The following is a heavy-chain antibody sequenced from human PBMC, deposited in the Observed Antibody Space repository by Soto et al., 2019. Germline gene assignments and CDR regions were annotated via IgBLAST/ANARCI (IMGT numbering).Heavy chain of an antibody. Sequence: QAGGSLRLSCAASGFTFSSYGMHWVRQAPGKGLEWVALVSYHGTNKYYGDSVNGRFTISRDNSKNTLYLQMNSLRAEDTAVYYCARGLPYDSSGYFFDYWGQGTLVTVS. J-gene: IGHJ4*02. CDR1: GFTFSSYG. CDR3: ARGLPYDSSGYFFDY. V-gene: IGHV3-30*03. CDR2: VSYHGTNK. D-gene: IGHD3-22*01.